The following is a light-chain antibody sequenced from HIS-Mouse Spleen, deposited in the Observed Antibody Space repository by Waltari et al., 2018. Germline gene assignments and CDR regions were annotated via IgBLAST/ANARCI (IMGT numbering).Light chain of an antibody. CDR3: YSTDSSGNHRV. V-gene: IGLV3-10*01. CDR2: EDS. Sequence: SYELTQPPSVSVSPGQTARITCYGDALPKKYAYWYQQKSGQAPVLVIYEDSKRPSGIPERFSGSSSGTMATLTISGAQVEDEADYYCYSTDSSGNHRVFGGGTKLTVL. CDR1: ALPKKY. J-gene: IGLJ2*01.